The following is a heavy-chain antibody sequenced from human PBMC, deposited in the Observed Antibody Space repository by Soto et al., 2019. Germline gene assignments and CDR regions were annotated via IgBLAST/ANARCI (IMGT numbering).Heavy chain of an antibody. D-gene: IGHD2-15*01. V-gene: IGHV1-24*01. CDR1: GYTLTELS. Sequence: ASVKVSCKVSGYTLTELSMHCVLQAPVKGLEWMGGFDPEDGETIYAQKFQGRVTMTEDTSTDTAYMELSSLRSEDTAVYYCATIPSSGGRYYFDYWGQGTLVTVSS. CDR2: FDPEDGET. CDR3: ATIPSSGGRYYFDY. J-gene: IGHJ4*02.